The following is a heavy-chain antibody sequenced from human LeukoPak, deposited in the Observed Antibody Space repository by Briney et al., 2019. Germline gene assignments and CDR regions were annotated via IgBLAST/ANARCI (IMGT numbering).Heavy chain of an antibody. CDR1: GGSISSYY. CDR3: ARGGVYRAFDI. Sequence: PSETLSLTCTVSGGSISSYYWSWIRQPPGKGLEWIGYIYYSGSTSYNPSLKSRVTISVDTSKNQFSLKLSSVTAADTAVYYCARGGVYRAFDIWGQGTMVTVSS. V-gene: IGHV4-59*01. J-gene: IGHJ3*02. CDR2: IYYSGST. D-gene: IGHD1-26*01.